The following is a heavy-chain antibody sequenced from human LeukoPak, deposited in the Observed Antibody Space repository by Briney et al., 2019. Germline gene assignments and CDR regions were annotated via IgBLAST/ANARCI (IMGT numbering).Heavy chain of an antibody. J-gene: IGHJ4*02. CDR3: ARVCTHTSDCDDY. CDR1: GYTFTDYY. CDR2: INPNSGGT. D-gene: IGHD2-21*02. V-gene: IGHV1-2*06. Sequence: ASVKVSCTASGYTFTDYYIHWVRQAPGQGLEWMGRINPNSGGTNYAQKFQGRVTMTRDTSISTAYMELSRLRSDDTAVYYCARVCTHTSDCDDYWGQGTLVTVSS.